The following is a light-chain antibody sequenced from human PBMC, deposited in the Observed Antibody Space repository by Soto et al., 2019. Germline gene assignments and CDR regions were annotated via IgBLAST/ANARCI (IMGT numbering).Light chain of an antibody. CDR2: LAS. J-gene: IGKJ2*01. V-gene: IGKV2-28*01. Sequence: DIVMTQSPLSLAVTPGEPASISCRSSQSLLSNGYNYFDWYLQKPGQSPKLLIYLASTRASGVPDRFSSSGSGTDFTLKISRVEAEDVGVYYCTQALKRPRTFGQGTKLEIK. CDR1: QSLLSNGYNY. CDR3: TQALKRPRT.